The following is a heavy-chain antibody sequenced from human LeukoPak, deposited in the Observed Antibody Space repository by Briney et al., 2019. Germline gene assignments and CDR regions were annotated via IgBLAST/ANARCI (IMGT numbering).Heavy chain of an antibody. Sequence: PGGSLRLSSAASGFTFDDYTMHWVRQAPGKGLEWVSLIRGDGGSTFYGDSVKGRFTISRDNSKNSLYLQMNSLRTDDTALYYCAKGKYTGIWYADYWGHGTLVTVSS. V-gene: IGHV3-43*01. J-gene: IGHJ4*01. D-gene: IGHD6-13*01. CDR1: GFTFDDYT. CDR3: AKGKYTGIWYADY. CDR2: IRGDGGST.